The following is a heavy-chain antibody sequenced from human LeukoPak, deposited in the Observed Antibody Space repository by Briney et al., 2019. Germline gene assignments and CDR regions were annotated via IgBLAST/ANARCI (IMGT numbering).Heavy chain of an antibody. CDR1: GFTFSTYN. J-gene: IGHJ4*02. Sequence: GGSLRLSCAASGFTFSTYNMDWVRQAPGKGLEWVSSIGSSSGYIYYADSVKGRFTISRDNAKNSLYLQMNSLRAEDTAVYYCARDLHSSKYWGQGTLVTVSS. CDR2: IGSSSGYI. D-gene: IGHD6-13*01. V-gene: IGHV3-21*01. CDR3: ARDLHSSKY.